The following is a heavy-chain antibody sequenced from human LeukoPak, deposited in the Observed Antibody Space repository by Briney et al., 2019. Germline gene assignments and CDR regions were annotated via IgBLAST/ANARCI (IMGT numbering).Heavy chain of an antibody. CDR3: ARSQSSSLIVY. Sequence: GGSLRLSCAASGFSFSTYGVHWVRQAPGKGLEWVAVIWYDGSSKDYADSVKGRFTLSRDNSKNTLYLQMNSLTVEDTAVYYCARSQSSSLIVYWGQGTLVTVSS. J-gene: IGHJ4*02. D-gene: IGHD6-13*01. CDR1: GFSFSTYG. V-gene: IGHV3-33*01. CDR2: IWYDGSSK.